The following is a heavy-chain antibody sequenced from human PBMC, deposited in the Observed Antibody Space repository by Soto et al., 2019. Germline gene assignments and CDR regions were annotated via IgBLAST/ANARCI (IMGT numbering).Heavy chain of an antibody. Sequence: QITLKESGPTLVKPTQTLTLTCSFSGFSLRTSGLGVGWIRQPPGKALEWLALIYWDDDKRYSPSLETRLTITKDTSKNQVVLTMTNMDPVDTATYFCVHSIAPRLFDYWSQGILVTVSS. CDR1: GFSLRTSGLG. J-gene: IGHJ4*02. CDR2: IYWDDDK. D-gene: IGHD2-15*01. V-gene: IGHV2-5*02. CDR3: VHSIAPRLFDY.